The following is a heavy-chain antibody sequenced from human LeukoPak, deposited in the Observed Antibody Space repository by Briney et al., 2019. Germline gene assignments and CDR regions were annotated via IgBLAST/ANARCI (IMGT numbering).Heavy chain of an antibody. Sequence: SVKVSCKASGGSFSSYTNSCVRHAPGQGLECMRSIIPILGIANYAQKLEGRVTITADKVTSTAYMELSRLRSEDTAVYYCASGKICSGYYNYYYYLYLDVWGKGTPVTVSS. CDR3: ASGKICSGYYNYYYYLYLDV. J-gene: IGHJ6*03. D-gene: IGHD3-3*01. CDR2: IIPILGIA. CDR1: GGSFSSYT. V-gene: IGHV1-69*02.